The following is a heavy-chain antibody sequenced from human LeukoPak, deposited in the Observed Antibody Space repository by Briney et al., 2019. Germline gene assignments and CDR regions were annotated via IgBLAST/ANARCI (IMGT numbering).Heavy chain of an antibody. D-gene: IGHD1-7*01. Sequence: SETLSLTCAVSGGSISSSNWWSWVRQPPGKGLEWIGEINHSGNTNYNPSLKSRVTISVDTSKNQFSLRLSSVTAADTAVYYCARGAWTSYEGTTHIDYWGQGNLVTVSS. CDR1: GGSISSSNW. CDR2: INHSGNT. V-gene: IGHV4-4*02. J-gene: IGHJ4*02. CDR3: ARGAWTSYEGTTHIDY.